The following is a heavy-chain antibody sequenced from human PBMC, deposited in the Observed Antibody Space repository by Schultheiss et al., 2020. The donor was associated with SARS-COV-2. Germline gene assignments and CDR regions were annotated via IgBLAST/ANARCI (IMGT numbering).Heavy chain of an antibody. CDR3: ARDRYDFWSGYVSYWYFDL. V-gene: IGHV1-69*13. J-gene: IGHJ2*01. D-gene: IGHD3-3*01. Sequence: SVKVSCKASGGTFRSYAISWVRQAPGQGLEWMGGIIPIFGTANYAQKFQGRVTITADESTSTAYMELSSLRSEDTAVYYCARDRYDFWSGYVSYWYFDLWGRGTLVTVSS. CDR1: GGTFRSYA. CDR2: IIPIFGTA.